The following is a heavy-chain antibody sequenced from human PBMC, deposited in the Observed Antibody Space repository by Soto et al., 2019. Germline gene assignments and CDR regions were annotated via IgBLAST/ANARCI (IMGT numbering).Heavy chain of an antibody. V-gene: IGHV3-23*01. Sequence: PGGSLRLSCAASGFTFSSYAMTWVRQAPGKGLDWVSSMRGSGVDTFYADSVKGRFTTSRDNSKDTLYLQMNSLRVEDTAVYYCATDPRITLLWGYFGLWGSGTLVTVSS. CDR3: ATDPRITLLWGYFGL. CDR1: GFTFSSYA. D-gene: IGHD3-16*01. J-gene: IGHJ2*01. CDR2: MRGSGVDT.